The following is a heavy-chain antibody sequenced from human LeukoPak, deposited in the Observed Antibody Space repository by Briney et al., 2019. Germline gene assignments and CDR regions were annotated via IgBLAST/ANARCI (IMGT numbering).Heavy chain of an antibody. J-gene: IGHJ4*02. CDR3: AKRHYSSSGEFDY. CDR2: ISGSGGST. CDR1: GFSFSSYA. D-gene: IGHD6-6*01. V-gene: IGHV3-23*01. Sequence: PPGGPLRLSCAASGFSFSSYAMSWVRQAPGKGLEWVSAISGSGGSTYYADSVKGRFTISRDNSKNTLYLQMNSLRAEDTAVYYCAKRHYSSSGEFDYWGQGTLVTVSS.